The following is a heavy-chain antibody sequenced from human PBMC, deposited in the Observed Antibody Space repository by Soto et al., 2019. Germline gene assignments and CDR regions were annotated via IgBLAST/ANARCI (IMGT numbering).Heavy chain of an antibody. J-gene: IGHJ3*02. Sequence: ASVKVSCKASGGTFSSYAISWVRQAPGQGLEWMGGIIPIFGTANYAQKFQGRVTITADESTSTAYMELSSLRSEDTAVYYCARGEGFGNYYGSSAFTRGFDIWGQGTMVTVSS. CDR1: GGTFSSYA. CDR3: ARGEGFGNYYGSSAFTRGFDI. V-gene: IGHV1-69*13. D-gene: IGHD3-22*01. CDR2: IIPIFGTA.